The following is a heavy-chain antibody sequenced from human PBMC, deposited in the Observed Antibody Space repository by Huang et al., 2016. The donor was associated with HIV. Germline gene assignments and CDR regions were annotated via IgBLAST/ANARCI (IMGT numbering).Heavy chain of an antibody. CDR3: ARVFDL. V-gene: IGHV3-21*01. Sequence: EVQLVESGGGLVKPGGSLRLSCAASGFIFSNYSMNWVRQAPGKGLEWLSAIRSSSSYTSYADSVKGRFTISRDNARNSLYLQMNSLRAEDTAVYYCARVFDLWGRGTLVTVSS. CDR1: GFIFSNYS. J-gene: IGHJ2*01. CDR2: IRSSSSYT.